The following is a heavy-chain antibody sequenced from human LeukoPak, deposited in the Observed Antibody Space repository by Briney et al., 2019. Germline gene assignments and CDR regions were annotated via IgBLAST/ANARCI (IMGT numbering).Heavy chain of an antibody. CDR2: IYTSGST. J-gene: IGHJ6*02. V-gene: IGHV4-4*07. D-gene: IGHD6-19*01. CDR3: AGIAVAGTYFDYYYGMDV. CDR1: GCSISSYY. Sequence: PSETLSLTCTVSGCSISSYYWSWIRQPAGKGLEWIGRIYTSGSTNYNPSLKSRVTMSVDTSKNQFSLKLSSVTAADTAVYYCAGIAVAGTYFDYYYGMDVWGQGTTVTVSS.